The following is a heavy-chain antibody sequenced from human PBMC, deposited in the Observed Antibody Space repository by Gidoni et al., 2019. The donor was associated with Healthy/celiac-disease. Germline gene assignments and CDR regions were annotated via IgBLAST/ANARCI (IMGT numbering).Heavy chain of an antibody. CDR1: GFTFSSYA. CDR2: SRGSGGST. V-gene: IGHV3-23*01. CDR3: AKGSTYPPYLYYYGMDV. J-gene: IGHJ6*02. Sequence: EVQLLDAGGGLVQPGGSLRLSCEASGFTFSSYAMSWVRQAPGKGLEWGSVSRGSGGSTYYEDSVKGRFTISRDNSKNTLYLQMNSLRAEDTAVYYCAKGSTYPPYLYYYGMDVWGQGTTVTVSS.